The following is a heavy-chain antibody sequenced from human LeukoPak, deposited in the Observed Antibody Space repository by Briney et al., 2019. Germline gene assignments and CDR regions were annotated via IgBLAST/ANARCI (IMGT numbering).Heavy chain of an antibody. D-gene: IGHD1-26*01. Sequence: GGSLRLSCAASGFTFSSYAMYWVRQAPGEGLVWVSRISSDGSSTVYADSVKGRFTISRDIAKNTLYPQMNSLRAEDTAVYYCARAQMGAPTDYWGQGTLVTVSS. V-gene: IGHV3-74*01. CDR1: GFTFSSYA. CDR2: ISSDGSST. J-gene: IGHJ4*02. CDR3: ARAQMGAPTDY.